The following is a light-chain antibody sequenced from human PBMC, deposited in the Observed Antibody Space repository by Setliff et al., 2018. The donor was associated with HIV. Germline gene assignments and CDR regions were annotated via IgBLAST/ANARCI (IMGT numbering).Light chain of an antibody. CDR1: SSNIGSNT. V-gene: IGLV1-44*01. CDR3: AAWDDSLNGPG. J-gene: IGLJ2*01. CDR2: SNS. Sequence: QSALTQPPSVSGTPGQRLTISCSGGSSNIGSNTVNWYQQVPGTAPKLLIYSNSQRPSGVPDRFSGSKSGTSASLAVSGLQTEDEVDYYCAAWDDSLNGPGFGGGTK.